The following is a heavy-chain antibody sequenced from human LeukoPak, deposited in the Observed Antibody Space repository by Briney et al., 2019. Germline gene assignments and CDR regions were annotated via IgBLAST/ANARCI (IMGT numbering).Heavy chain of an antibody. J-gene: IGHJ6*02. CDR3: ARAGIYYYYGMDV. D-gene: IGHD1-26*01. Sequence: GGSLRLSCAASGFTFSSYSMNWVRQAPGKGPEWVSSISSSSSYIYYADSVKGRFTISRDNAKNSLYLQMNSLRAEDTAAYYCARAGIYYYYGMDVWGQGTTVAVSS. CDR2: ISSSSSYI. CDR1: GFTFSSYS. V-gene: IGHV3-21*01.